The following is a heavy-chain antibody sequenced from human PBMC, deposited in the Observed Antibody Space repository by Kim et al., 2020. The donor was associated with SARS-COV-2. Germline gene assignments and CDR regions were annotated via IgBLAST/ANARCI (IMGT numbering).Heavy chain of an antibody. J-gene: IGHJ6*02. Sequence: GGSLRLSCAASGFTFSNAWMSWVRQAPGKGLEWVGRIKSKTDAGTTDYAAPVKGRFTISRDDSKNTLYLQMNSLKTEDTAVYYCTTEYYYGSGSLDYYYGMDVWGQGTTVTVSS. CDR2: IKSKTDAGTT. D-gene: IGHD3-10*01. CDR1: GFTFSNAW. CDR3: TTEYYYGSGSLDYYYGMDV. V-gene: IGHV3-15*01.